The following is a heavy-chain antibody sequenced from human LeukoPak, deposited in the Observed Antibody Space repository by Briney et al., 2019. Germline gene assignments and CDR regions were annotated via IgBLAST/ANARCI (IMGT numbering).Heavy chain of an antibody. Sequence: GGSLRLSCAASGFTFSDYYMSWIRQAPGKGLEWVSYISSSGSTIYYADFVKGRFTISRDNAKNSLYLQMNSLRAEDTAVYYCAGTPYYYDSHAFDIWGQGTMVTVSS. D-gene: IGHD3-22*01. CDR2: ISSSGSTI. CDR1: GFTFSDYY. V-gene: IGHV3-11*01. J-gene: IGHJ3*02. CDR3: AGTPYYYDSHAFDI.